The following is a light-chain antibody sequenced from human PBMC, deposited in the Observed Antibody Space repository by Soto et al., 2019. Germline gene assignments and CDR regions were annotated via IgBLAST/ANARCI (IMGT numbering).Light chain of an antibody. J-gene: IGKJ1*01. Sequence: DIQMTQSPSTLSASVGDRVTITCRASQSISTWLAWYQQKPGKAPKLLIYDASSLESGVPSRFGGSGSGPEFTLTISNLQPDDFATYYCQQYKDNPWTFGQGTKVDIK. CDR3: QQYKDNPWT. V-gene: IGKV1-5*01. CDR1: QSISTW. CDR2: DAS.